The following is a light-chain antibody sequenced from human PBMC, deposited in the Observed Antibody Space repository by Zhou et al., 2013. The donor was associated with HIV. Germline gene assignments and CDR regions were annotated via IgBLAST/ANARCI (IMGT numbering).Light chain of an antibody. V-gene: IGLV2-14*03. CDR2: DVS. Sequence: QSALTQPASVSGSPGQSITISCTGASSDVGDYNSVLLVPTTTQANAPKLIIYDVSNPALVGVSNRFSGSTSGNTASLTISGLQAEDEADYYCSSYTSSSTYVFGTGTKVTVL. J-gene: IGLJ1*01. CDR3: SSYTSSSTYV. CDR1: SSDVGDYNS.